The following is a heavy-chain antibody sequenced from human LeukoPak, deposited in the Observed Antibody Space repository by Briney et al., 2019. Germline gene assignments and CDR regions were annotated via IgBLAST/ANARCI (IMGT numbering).Heavy chain of an antibody. Sequence: GGSLRLSCAASGFTFSSYWMHWVRQAPGKGLEWVSRISTDGSSTNYADSVKGRFTISRDNAKNMVYLQMNSLRAEDTAVYYCARSSSPVYWGQGTLVTVSS. J-gene: IGHJ4*02. CDR1: GFTFSSYW. D-gene: IGHD6-13*01. V-gene: IGHV3-74*01. CDR3: ARSSSPVY. CDR2: ISTDGSST.